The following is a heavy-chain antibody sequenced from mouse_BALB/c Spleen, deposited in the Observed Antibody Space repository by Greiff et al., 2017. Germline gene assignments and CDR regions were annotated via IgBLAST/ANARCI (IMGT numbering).Heavy chain of an antibody. CDR3: ARTGTIYAMDY. Sequence: QVQLKESGPGLVAPSQSLSITCTVSGFSLTGYGVNWVRQPPGKGLEWLGMIWGDGSTDYNSALKSRLSISKDNSKSQVFLKMNRLQTDDTARYYCARTGTIYAMDYWGQGTSVTVSS. J-gene: IGHJ4*01. V-gene: IGHV2-6-7*01. CDR1: GFSLTGYG. D-gene: IGHD4-1*01. CDR2: IWGDGST.